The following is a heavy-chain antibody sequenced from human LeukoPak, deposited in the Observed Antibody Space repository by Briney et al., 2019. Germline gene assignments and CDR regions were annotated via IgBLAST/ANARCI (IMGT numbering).Heavy chain of an antibody. D-gene: IGHD1-20*01. V-gene: IGHV4-39*07. CDR2: INHSGTT. J-gene: IGHJ4*02. Sequence: SETLSLTCTVSGGSISSSSYYWGWIRQPPGKGLEWIGEINHSGTTNYNPSLKSRVTISMNTSKNQFSLKLNSVTAADTALYYCARDRYNWNGEDSWGPGTLVTVAS. CDR3: ARDRYNWNGEDS. CDR1: GGSISSSSYY.